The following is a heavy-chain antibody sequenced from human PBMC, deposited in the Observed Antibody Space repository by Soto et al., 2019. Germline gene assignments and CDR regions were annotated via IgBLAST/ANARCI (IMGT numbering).Heavy chain of an antibody. CDR1: GGSISSGGYY. D-gene: IGHD5-18*01. CDR3: ARAGSGVQLWY. Sequence: QVQLQESGPGLVKPSQTLSLTCTVSGGSISSGGYYWSWIRQHPGKGLEWIGYIYYSGSTYYNPSLTRRXTXSXXTSKNQFSLKLSSVTAADTAVYYCARAGSGVQLWYWGQGTLVTVSS. CDR2: IYYSGST. J-gene: IGHJ4*02. V-gene: IGHV4-31*03.